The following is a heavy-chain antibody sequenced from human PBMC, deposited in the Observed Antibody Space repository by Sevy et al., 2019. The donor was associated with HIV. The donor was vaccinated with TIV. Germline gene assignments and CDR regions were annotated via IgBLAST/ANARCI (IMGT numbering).Heavy chain of an antibody. CDR2: ISHEGSHK. V-gene: IGHV3-30*18. CDR1: GFTFRTYG. J-gene: IGHJ4*02. CDR3: AKNTAAVGTGGFDY. D-gene: IGHD6-13*01. Sequence: GESLKISCVASGFTFRTYGIHWVRQAPGKGLEWVAVISHEGSHKYDVDSVKGRFISSRENSKNALYLQMSSLRVDDTAVYYCAKNTAAVGTGGFDYWGQGTLVTVSS.